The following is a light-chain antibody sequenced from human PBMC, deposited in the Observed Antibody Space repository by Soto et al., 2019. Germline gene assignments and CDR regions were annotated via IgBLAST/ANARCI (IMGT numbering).Light chain of an antibody. V-gene: IGKV3-15*01. CDR3: QQYNKWPPIT. CDR2: GAS. Sequence: EIVMTQSPATLSVSPGERVTLSCRASQSVSSDVAWYQQKPGQAPRLVVYGASTRATGIPARFSGSGSGTEFTLTVSSLQSEDFAVDYCQQYNKWPPITFGQGTRLEIK. CDR1: QSVSSD. J-gene: IGKJ5*01.